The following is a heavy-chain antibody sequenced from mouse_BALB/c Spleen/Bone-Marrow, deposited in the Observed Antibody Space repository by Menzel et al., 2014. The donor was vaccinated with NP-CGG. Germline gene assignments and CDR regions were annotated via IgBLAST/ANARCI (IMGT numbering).Heavy chain of an antibody. CDR1: GFNIKDTY. Sequence: EVKLMESGAELVKPGASVKLSCTASGFNIKDTYMHWVKQRPEQGLEWIGRIDPANGKTKYDPKFQGKATITADTSSNTAYLQLSSLTSEDTAVYYCARYRLGTYFDYWGQGTTLTVSS. D-gene: IGHD1-2*01. V-gene: IGHV14-3*02. J-gene: IGHJ2*01. CDR3: ARYRLGTYFDY. CDR2: IDPANGKT.